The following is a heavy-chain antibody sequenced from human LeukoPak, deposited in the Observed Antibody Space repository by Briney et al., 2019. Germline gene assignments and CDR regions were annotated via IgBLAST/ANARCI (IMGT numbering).Heavy chain of an antibody. J-gene: IGHJ5*02. V-gene: IGHV3-30*01. CDR1: GFTFSSYA. Sequence: GRSLRLSCAASGFTFSSYAMHWVRQAPGKGLEWVAVISYDGSNKYYADSVKGRFTIFRDNSKNTLYLQMNSLRAEDTAVYYCPRSSFDPWGQGTLVTVSS. CDR3: PRSSFDP. CDR2: ISYDGSNK.